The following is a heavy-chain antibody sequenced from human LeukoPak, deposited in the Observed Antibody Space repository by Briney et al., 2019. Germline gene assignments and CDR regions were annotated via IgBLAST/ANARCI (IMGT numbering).Heavy chain of an antibody. CDR3: AGDPPLYCSGGSCSY. D-gene: IGHD2-15*01. CDR2: ISSSGSTI. CDR1: GYTFSDYY. J-gene: IGHJ4*02. Sequence: GGSLRLSCAASGYTFSDYYMSWIRQAPGKGLEWVSYISSSGSTIYYADSVKGRFTISRDDAKNSLYLQMNSLRAEDTAVYYCAGDPPLYCSGGSCSYWGQGTLVTVSS. V-gene: IGHV3-11*01.